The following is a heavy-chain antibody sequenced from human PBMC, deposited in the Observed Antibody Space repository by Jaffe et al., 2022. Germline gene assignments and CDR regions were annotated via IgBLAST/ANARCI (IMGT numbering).Heavy chain of an antibody. D-gene: IGHD2-2*02. Sequence: EVQLVESGGGLVKPGGSLRLSCAASGFTFSSYSMNWVRQAPGKGLEWVSSISSSSSYIYYADSVKGRFTISRDNAKNSLYLQMNSLRAEDTAVYYCARGHCSSTSCYMGDYYYYYYMDVWGKGTTVTVSS. V-gene: IGHV3-21*01. CDR1: GFTFSSYS. CDR3: ARGHCSSTSCYMGDYYYYYYMDV. CDR2: ISSSSSYI. J-gene: IGHJ6*03.